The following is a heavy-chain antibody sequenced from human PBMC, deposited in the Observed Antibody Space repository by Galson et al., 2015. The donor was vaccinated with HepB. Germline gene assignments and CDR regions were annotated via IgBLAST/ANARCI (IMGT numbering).Heavy chain of an antibody. CDR2: ISSSSSYI. CDR3: ARDSYYYDSSGSSGPHDY. V-gene: IGHV3-21*01. J-gene: IGHJ4*02. D-gene: IGHD3-22*01. Sequence: SLRLSCAASGSTFSSYSMNWVRQAPGKGLEWVSSISSSSSYIYYADSVKGRFTISRDNAKNSLYLQMNSLRAEDTAVYYCARDSYYYDSSGSSGPHDYWGQGTLVTVSS. CDR1: GSTFSSYS.